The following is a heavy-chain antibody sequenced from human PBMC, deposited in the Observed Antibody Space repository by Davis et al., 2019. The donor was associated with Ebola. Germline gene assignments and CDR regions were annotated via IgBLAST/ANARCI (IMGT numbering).Heavy chain of an antibody. J-gene: IGHJ3*02. V-gene: IGHV1-2*02. D-gene: IGHD2-21*01. CDR1: GYTFTGYY. Sequence: ASVKVPCQASGYTFTGYYMHWVRQAPGQGLEWMGWINPNSGGTNYAQKFQGRVTMTRDTSISTAYMELSRLRSDDTAVYYCARVHCGGDCYTDAFDIWGQGTMVTVSS. CDR3: ARVHCGGDCYTDAFDI. CDR2: INPNSGGT.